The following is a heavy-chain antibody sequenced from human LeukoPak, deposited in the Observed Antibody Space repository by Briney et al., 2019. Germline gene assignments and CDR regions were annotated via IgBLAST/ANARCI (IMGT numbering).Heavy chain of an antibody. Sequence: PGGSLRLSXAASGFTFDDYGMSWVRQAPGKGMEWVSGINWKGGSTGYADSVKGRFTISRDNAKNSLYLQMNSLRAEDTALYYCARAPRYDFWSGSSWNYFDYWGQGTLVTVSS. D-gene: IGHD3-3*01. J-gene: IGHJ4*02. V-gene: IGHV3-20*04. CDR2: INWKGGST. CDR1: GFTFDDYG. CDR3: ARAPRYDFWSGSSWNYFDY.